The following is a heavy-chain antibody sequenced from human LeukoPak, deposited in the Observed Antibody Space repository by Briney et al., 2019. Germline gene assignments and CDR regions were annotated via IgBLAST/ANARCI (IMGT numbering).Heavy chain of an antibody. CDR2: INHSGST. J-gene: IGHJ5*02. CDR3: ARGGKGYDILTGYQTQRQRNNWFDP. V-gene: IGHV4-34*01. Sequence: PSETLSLTCAVYGGSFSGYYWSWIRQPPGKGLEWIGEINHSGSTNYNPSLKSRVTISVDTSKNQFSLKLSSVTAADTAVYYCARGGKGYDILTGYQTQRQRNNWFDPWGQGTLVTVSS. D-gene: IGHD3-9*01. CDR1: GGSFSGYY.